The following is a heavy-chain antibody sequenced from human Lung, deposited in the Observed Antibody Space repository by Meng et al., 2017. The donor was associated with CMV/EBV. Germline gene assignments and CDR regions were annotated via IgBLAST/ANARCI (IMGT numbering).Heavy chain of an antibody. CDR3: ARPDDSSGWYMPFDY. V-gene: IGHV4-39*01. CDR2: IYYSGST. CDR1: GCSISSSSYY. J-gene: IGHJ4*02. Sequence: LSCTVPGCSISSSSYYWGWIRQPPGKGLEWIGSIYYSGSTYYNPSLKTRVTISVDTSKNQFSLKLSSVTATDTAVYYCARPDDSSGWYMPFDYWGQGXLVTVSS. D-gene: IGHD6-19*01.